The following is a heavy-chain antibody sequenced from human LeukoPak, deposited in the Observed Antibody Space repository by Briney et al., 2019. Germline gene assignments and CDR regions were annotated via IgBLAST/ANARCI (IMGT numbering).Heavy chain of an antibody. J-gene: IGHJ4*02. CDR2: IYTSGST. Sequence: PSQTLSLTCTVSGRSISSGSYYWSWIRQPAGKGLEWIGRIYTSGSTNYNPSLKSRVTISVDTSKNQFSLKLSSVTAADTAVYYCARVTTGGYYNCWGQGTLVTVSS. CDR3: ARVTTGGYYNC. CDR1: GRSISSGSYY. D-gene: IGHD3-22*01. V-gene: IGHV4-61*02.